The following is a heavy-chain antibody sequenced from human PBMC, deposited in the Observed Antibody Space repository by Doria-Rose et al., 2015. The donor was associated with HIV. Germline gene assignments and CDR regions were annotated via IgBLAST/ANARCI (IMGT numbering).Heavy chain of an antibody. CDR1: GVSLSSPGMG. V-gene: IGHV2-26*01. CDR3: ARIKSSRWYHKYYFDF. Sequence: QVTLMESGPVLVKPTETLTLTCTVSGVSLSSPGMGVSWIRQPPGKALEWLANIFSDDERSYKTSLKSRLTISRGTSKGQVVLTMTDMDPVDTATYYCARIKSSRWYHKYYFDFWGQGTLVIVSA. J-gene: IGHJ4*02. CDR2: IFSDDER. D-gene: IGHD6-13*01.